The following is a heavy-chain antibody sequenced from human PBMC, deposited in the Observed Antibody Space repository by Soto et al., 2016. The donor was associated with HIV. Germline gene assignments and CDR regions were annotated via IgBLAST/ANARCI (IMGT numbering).Heavy chain of an antibody. D-gene: IGHD4-17*01. CDR1: GGSFRAFS. Sequence: QVKLQQWGAGLLKPSETLSLHCAVYGGSFRAFSWNWIRQSPEKGLEWIGEVNHRGSINYNPSLENRVTISLDTSKSQISLTMNSLTAADTAVYYCARGHGRYDDFRVTYYHYGMDVVGPRDYGHR. CDR2: VNHRGSI. CDR3: ARGHGRYDDFRVTYYHYGMDV. V-gene: IGHV4-34*02. J-gene: IGHJ6*02.